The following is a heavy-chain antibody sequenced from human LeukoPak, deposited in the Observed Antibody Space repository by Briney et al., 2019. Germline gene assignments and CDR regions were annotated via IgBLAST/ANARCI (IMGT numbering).Heavy chain of an antibody. CDR3: TRVENIGMDV. CDR2: ISGSGRTI. D-gene: IGHD1/OR15-1a*01. Sequence: GSLRLSCAASGFTFSSYEMNWVRQAPGKRLEWLSYISGSGRTIYYADSVRGRFTISRDNARNSLYLQMKSLRADDTAVYYCTRVENIGMDVWGQGTTVTVSS. CDR1: GFTFSSYE. V-gene: IGHV3-48*03. J-gene: IGHJ6*02.